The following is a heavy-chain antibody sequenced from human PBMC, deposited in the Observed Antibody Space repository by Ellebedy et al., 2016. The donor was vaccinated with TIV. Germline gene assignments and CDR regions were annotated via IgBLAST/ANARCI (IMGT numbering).Heavy chain of an antibody. CDR2: LRYGGTS. J-gene: IGHJ4*02. V-gene: IGHV4-39*07. CDR3: ARGLARDY. Sequence: MPSETLSLTCTVSGGSIRSNTFYWGWIRQPPGKGLEWIGTLRYGGTSHYNPSLKSRVTISVDTSKNQFSLNLSSVTAADTAVYYCARGLARDYWGQGTLVTVSS. CDR1: GGSIRSNTFY.